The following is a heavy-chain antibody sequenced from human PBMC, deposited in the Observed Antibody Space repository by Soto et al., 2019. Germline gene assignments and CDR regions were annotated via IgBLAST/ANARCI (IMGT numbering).Heavy chain of an antibody. Sequence: QITLKESGPTLVKPTQTLTLTCTFSGFSLTTRPVSVGWIRQPPGQALEWVALIYWDDDKRYNPSLKTRVTITKDTSKNQVVLTMTNMDPVDTATYYCAHRQLYNGAWNEGTFDYWGQGALVTVSS. J-gene: IGHJ4*02. V-gene: IGHV2-5*02. CDR1: GFSLTTRPVS. D-gene: IGHD1-1*01. CDR2: IYWDDDK. CDR3: AHRQLYNGAWNEGTFDY.